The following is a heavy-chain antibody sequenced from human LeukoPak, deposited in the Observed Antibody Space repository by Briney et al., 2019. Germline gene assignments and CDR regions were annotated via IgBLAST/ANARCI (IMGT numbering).Heavy chain of an antibody. CDR2: ISYDGSNK. CDR1: GFTFSSYA. CDR3: ARELSPYYYYMDV. V-gene: IGHV3-30*04. J-gene: IGHJ6*03. Sequence: PGGSLRLSCAASGFTFSSYAMSWVRQAPGKGLEWVAVISYDGSNKYYADSVKGRFTISRDNAKNSLYLQMNSLRAEDTAVYYCARELSPYYYYMDVWGKGTTVTVSS.